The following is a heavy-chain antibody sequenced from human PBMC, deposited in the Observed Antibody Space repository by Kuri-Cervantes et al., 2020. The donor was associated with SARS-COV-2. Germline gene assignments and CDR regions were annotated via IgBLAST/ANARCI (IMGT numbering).Heavy chain of an antibody. CDR2: IYTSGST. V-gene: IGHV4-4*07. Sequence: SETLSLTCTVSGGSISSYYWSWIRQPAGKGLEWIGRIYTSGSTNYNPSLKSRVTMSVDTSKNQFSLKLSSVTAADTAVYYCARGVVPAAIRYYYYYYYMDVWGKGTTVTVSS. D-gene: IGHD2-2*02. J-gene: IGHJ6*03. CDR1: GGSISSYY. CDR3: ARGVVPAAIRYYYYYYYMDV.